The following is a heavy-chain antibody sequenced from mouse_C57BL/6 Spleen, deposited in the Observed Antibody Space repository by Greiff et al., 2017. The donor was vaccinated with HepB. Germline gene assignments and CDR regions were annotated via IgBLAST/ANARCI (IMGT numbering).Heavy chain of an antibody. Sequence: EVKLVESGGDLVKPGGSLKLSCAASGFTFSSYGMSWVRQTPDKRLEWVATISSGGSYTYYPDSVKGRFSISRDNAKNTLYLQMSSLKSEDTAMYDCARAESSGYVGEWAMDYWGQGTSVTVSS. CDR1: GFTFSSYG. CDR2: ISSGGSYT. CDR3: ARAESSGYVGEWAMDY. V-gene: IGHV5-6*01. J-gene: IGHJ4*01. D-gene: IGHD3-2*02.